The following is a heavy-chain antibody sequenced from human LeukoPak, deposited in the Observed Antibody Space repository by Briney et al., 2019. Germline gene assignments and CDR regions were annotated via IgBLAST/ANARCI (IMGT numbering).Heavy chain of an antibody. D-gene: IGHD1-26*01. V-gene: IGHV3-21*01. CDR1: GFNFSTYS. Sequence: GGSLRLSCAASGFNFSTYSMNWVRQAPGKGLEWVSSISRSRTYIYYADSVKGRFTISRDNAKQSLFLQMDSLKVEDTAVYYCARGDSGNFEPGKRAFDIWGHRTMVTVSS. CDR3: ARGDSGNFEPGKRAFDI. CDR2: ISRSRTYI. J-gene: IGHJ3*02.